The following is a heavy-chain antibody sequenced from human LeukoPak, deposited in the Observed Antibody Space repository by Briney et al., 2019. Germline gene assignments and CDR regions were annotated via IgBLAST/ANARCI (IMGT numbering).Heavy chain of an antibody. Sequence: PGGSLRLSCAASGFTFSNYGMHWVRQAPGKGLEWVAVISYDGSNKYYADSVKGRFTISRDNSKNTLYLQMNSLRAEDTAVYYCAKSEEEEALDYWGQGTLVTVSS. CDR1: GFTFSNYG. J-gene: IGHJ4*02. CDR3: AKSEEEEALDY. V-gene: IGHV3-30*18. CDR2: ISYDGSNK.